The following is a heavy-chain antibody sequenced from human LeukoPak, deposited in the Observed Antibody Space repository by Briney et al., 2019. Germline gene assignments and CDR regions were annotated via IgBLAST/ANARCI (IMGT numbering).Heavy chain of an antibody. Sequence: PSETLSLTCTVSGGSISSYYWSWIRQPPGKGLEWIGYIYYSGSTNYNPSLKSRVTISVDTSKNQFSPKLSSVTAADTAVYYCTLLQRGAVGYWGQGTLVTVSS. CDR1: GGSISSYY. J-gene: IGHJ4*02. V-gene: IGHV4-59*01. D-gene: IGHD1-26*01. CDR2: IYYSGST. CDR3: TLLQRGAVGY.